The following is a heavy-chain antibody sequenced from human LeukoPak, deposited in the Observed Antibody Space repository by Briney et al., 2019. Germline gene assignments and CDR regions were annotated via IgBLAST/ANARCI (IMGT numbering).Heavy chain of an antibody. CDR3: ARDSSGWYHAFDI. Sequence: GRSLRLSCAASGFTFSSYAMHWVRQAPGKGLDWVAVISYDGSNKYYADSVKGRFTISRDNSKNTLYLQMNSLRAEDTAVYYCARDSSGWYHAFDIWGQGTMVTVSS. CDR1: GFTFSSYA. J-gene: IGHJ3*02. D-gene: IGHD6-19*01. V-gene: IGHV3-30-3*01. CDR2: ISYDGSNK.